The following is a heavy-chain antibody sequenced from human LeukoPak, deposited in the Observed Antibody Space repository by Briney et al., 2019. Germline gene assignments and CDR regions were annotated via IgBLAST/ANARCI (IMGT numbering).Heavy chain of an antibody. CDR3: ARLKDTAMDIDY. J-gene: IGHJ4*02. Sequence: KPSETLSLPCTVSGGSISSSSYYWGWIRQPPGKGLEWIGSIYYSGSTYYNPSLKSRVTISVDTSKNQFSLKLSSVTAADTAVYYCARLKDTAMDIDYWGQGTLVTVSS. V-gene: IGHV4-39*01. CDR2: IYYSGST. CDR1: GGSISSSSYY. D-gene: IGHD5-18*01.